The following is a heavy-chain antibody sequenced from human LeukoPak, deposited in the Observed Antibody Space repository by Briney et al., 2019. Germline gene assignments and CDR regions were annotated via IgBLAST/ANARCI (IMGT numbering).Heavy chain of an antibody. Sequence: SETLSLTCTVSGGSISSDGYYWSWIRQHPGKGLEWIGYIYYSGSTYYNPSLKSRVTISVDTSKNQFSLKLSSVTAADTAVYYCALGSGGGCYVQWGQGTLVTVSS. CDR3: ALGSGGGCYVQ. D-gene: IGHD2-15*01. CDR1: GGSISSDGYY. CDR2: IYYSGST. V-gene: IGHV4-31*03. J-gene: IGHJ4*02.